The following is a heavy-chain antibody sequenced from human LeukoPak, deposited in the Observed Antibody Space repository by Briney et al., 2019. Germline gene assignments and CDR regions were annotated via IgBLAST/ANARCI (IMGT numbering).Heavy chain of an antibody. CDR1: GFTFGSYG. CDR3: AKSSDYYGSGSYLVASYFGDYFDY. J-gene: IGHJ4*02. CDR2: ISDDGSNK. Sequence: GGSLRLSCAASGFTFGSYGMHWVRQAPGKGLEWVAVISDDGSNKCYADSVKGRFTISRDNSNNTLYLQMNSLRAEDTAVYYCAKSSDYYGSGSYLVASYFGDYFDYWGQGTLVTVSS. D-gene: IGHD3-10*01. V-gene: IGHV3-30*18.